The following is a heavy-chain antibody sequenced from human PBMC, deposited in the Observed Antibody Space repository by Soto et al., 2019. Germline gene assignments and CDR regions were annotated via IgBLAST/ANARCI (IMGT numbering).Heavy chain of an antibody. CDR2: IYYSGST. CDR1: GGSISGGGYY. D-gene: IGHD3-3*01. Sequence: SETLSLTCTVSGGSISGGGYYWSWIRQHPGKGLEWIGYIYYSGSTYYNPSLKSRVTISVDTSKNQFSLKLSSVTAADTAVYYCARATDFWSGYYPSYYFDYWGQGTLVTVSS. J-gene: IGHJ4*02. CDR3: ARATDFWSGYYPSYYFDY. V-gene: IGHV4-31*03.